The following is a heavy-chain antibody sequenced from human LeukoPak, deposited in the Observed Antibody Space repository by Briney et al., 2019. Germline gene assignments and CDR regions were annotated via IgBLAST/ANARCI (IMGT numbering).Heavy chain of an antibody. CDR2: ISYDGSNK. CDR3: AKAPYDILTGYSPS. J-gene: IGHJ5*02. Sequence: PGRSLRLSCAASGFTFSSYGMHWARQAPGKGLEWVAVISYDGSNKHYADSVKGRFTISRDNSKNTLYLQMNSLRAEDTAVYYCAKAPYDILTGYSPSWGQGILVTVSS. CDR1: GFTFSSYG. V-gene: IGHV3-30*18. D-gene: IGHD3-9*01.